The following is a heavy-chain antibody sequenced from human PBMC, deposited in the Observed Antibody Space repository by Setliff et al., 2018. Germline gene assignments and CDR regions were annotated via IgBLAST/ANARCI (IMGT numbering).Heavy chain of an antibody. D-gene: IGHD2-8*02. V-gene: IGHV4-38-2*02. CDR2: IYHSGST. Sequence: SETLSLTCNVSGDSISSTYHWGWVRQSPGKGLEWIGTIYHSGSTKYNPSLKSRVTISVDTSKNQFSLKLSSVTAADTALYYCTVYNTGSSKDHYWGQGTPVTVSS. J-gene: IGHJ4*02. CDR3: TVYNTGSSKDHY. CDR1: GDSISSTYH.